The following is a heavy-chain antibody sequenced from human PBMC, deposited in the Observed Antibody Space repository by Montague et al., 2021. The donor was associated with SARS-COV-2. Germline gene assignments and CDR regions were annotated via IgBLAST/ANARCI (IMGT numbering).Heavy chain of an antibody. CDR3: ARDRRRWLQLNNWFDP. CDR2: TKRGDT. Sequence: SETLSLTCAVYGESYNPYGNSFSSYHWSWIRQSQGKGLEWIGDTKRGDTKYNPSLKSRVTISVDTAKKQFSMTLTSVTAADTAVYYCARDRRRWLQLNNWFDPWGQGTLVTVSS. CDR1: GESYNPYGNSFSSYH. D-gene: IGHD5-24*01. V-gene: IGHV4-34*01. J-gene: IGHJ5*02.